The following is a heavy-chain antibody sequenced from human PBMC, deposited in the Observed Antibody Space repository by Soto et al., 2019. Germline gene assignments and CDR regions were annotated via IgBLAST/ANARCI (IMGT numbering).Heavy chain of an antibody. CDR2: ISSSSSYI. V-gene: IGHV3-21*01. J-gene: IGHJ4*02. CDR3: ARDFTYCTNGVCYPIPGY. Sequence: GGSLRLSCAASGFTFSSYSMNWVRQAPGKGLEWVSSISSSSSYIYYADSVKGRFTISRDNAKNSLYLQMNSLRAEDTAVYYCARDFTYCTNGVCYPIPGYWGQGTLVTVS. D-gene: IGHD2-8*01. CDR1: GFTFSSYS.